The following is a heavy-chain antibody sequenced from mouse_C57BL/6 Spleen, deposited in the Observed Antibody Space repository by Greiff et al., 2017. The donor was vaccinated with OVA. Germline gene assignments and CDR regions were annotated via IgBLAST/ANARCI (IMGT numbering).Heavy chain of an antibody. J-gene: IGHJ2*01. V-gene: IGHV1-15*01. CDR3: TRSFTTASSWAGYFDY. Sequence: VKLVESGAELVRPGASVTLSCKASGYTFTDYEMHWVKQTPVHGLEWIGAIDPETGGTAYNQKFKGKAILTADKSSSTAYMELRSLTSEDSAVYYCTRSFTTASSWAGYFDYWGQGTTLTVSS. CDR2: IDPETGGT. CDR1: GYTFTDYE. D-gene: IGHD1-2*01.